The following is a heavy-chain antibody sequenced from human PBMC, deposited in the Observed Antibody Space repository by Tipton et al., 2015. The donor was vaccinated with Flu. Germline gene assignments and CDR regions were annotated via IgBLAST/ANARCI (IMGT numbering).Heavy chain of an antibody. Sequence: LSLTCAASGFTVSSNYMSWVRQAPGKGLEWVSVIYSGGSTYYADSVKGRFTISRDNSKNTLYLQMNSLRAEDTAVYYCAKVIPELVAGLDFWGQGTLVTVSS. CDR2: IYSGGST. D-gene: IGHD6-19*01. CDR1: GFTVSSNY. CDR3: AKVIPELVAGLDF. V-gene: IGHV3-53*01. J-gene: IGHJ4*02.